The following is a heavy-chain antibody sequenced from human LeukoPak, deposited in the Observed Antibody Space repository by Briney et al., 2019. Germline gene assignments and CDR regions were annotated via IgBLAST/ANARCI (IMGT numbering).Heavy chain of an antibody. V-gene: IGHV4-39*01. CDR1: GGSISSSSYY. CDR3: ARLGSVVTATTNWFDP. CDR2: IYYSGST. J-gene: IGHJ5*02. D-gene: IGHD2-21*02. Sequence: SETLSLTCTVSGGSISSSSYYWGWIRQPPGKGLEWIGSIYYSGSTYYNPSLKSRVTISVDTSKNQFSPKLSSVTAADTAVYYCARLGSVVTATTNWFDPWGQGTLVTVSS.